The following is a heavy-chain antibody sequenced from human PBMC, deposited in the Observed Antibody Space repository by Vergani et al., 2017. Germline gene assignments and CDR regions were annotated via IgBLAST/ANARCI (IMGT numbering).Heavy chain of an antibody. V-gene: IGHV3-21*01. CDR2: ISSSSSYI. J-gene: IGHJ4*02. Sequence: VQLVESGGGVVQPGGSLRLSCAASGFTFSSYSMNWVRQAPGKGLEWVSSISSSSSYICYADSVKGRFTISRDNAKNSLYLQMNSLRAEDTAVYYCARDVGYGSYWGQGTLVTVSS. CDR1: GFTFSSYS. CDR3: ARDVGYGSY. D-gene: IGHD5-12*01.